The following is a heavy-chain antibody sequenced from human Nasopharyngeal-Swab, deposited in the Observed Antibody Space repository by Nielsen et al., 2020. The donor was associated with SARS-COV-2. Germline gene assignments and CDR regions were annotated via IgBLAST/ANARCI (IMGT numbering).Heavy chain of an antibody. CDR3: ASSITMIVGDAFDI. J-gene: IGHJ3*02. V-gene: IGHV1-18*01. CDR1: GYTFTSYG. CDR2: ISAYNGNT. D-gene: IGHD3-22*01. Sequence: ASVKVSCKASGYTFTSYGISWVRQAPGQGLEWMGWISAYNGNTNYAQKLQGRVTMTTDTSTSTAYMELRSLRSDVTAVYYCASSITMIVGDAFDIWGQGTMVTVSS.